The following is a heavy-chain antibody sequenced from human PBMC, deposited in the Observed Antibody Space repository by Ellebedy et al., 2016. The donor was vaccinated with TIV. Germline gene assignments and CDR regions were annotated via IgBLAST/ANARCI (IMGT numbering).Heavy chain of an antibody. CDR3: SRGTQVAGSAYSLIDY. CDR1: GFTFRGYA. D-gene: IGHD6-19*01. Sequence: PGGSLRLPCVASGFTFRGYAMSWVRQAPGKGLEWVSVISVSCIYIYYSVSVIVRFTISIDNSKNTLYLQMSSRRAEDTAIYYCSRGTQVAGSAYSLIDYWGQGTLVTVSS. V-gene: IGHV3-23*01. CDR2: ISVSCIYI. J-gene: IGHJ4*02.